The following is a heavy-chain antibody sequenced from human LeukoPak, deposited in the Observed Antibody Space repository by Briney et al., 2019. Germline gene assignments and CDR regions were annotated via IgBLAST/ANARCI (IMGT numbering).Heavy chain of an antibody. V-gene: IGHV3-23*01. CDR3: AKDRPGDGYHSD. CDR2: ISGSGGST. J-gene: IGHJ4*02. Sequence: GGSLRLSCAASGFTFSSYAMSWVRQAPGKGLEWVSTISGSGGSTYYADSVKGRFTISRDNSKNTLFLQMNSLRAEDTAVYYCAKDRPGDGYHSDWGQGTLVTVSS. D-gene: IGHD5-24*01. CDR1: GFTFSSYA.